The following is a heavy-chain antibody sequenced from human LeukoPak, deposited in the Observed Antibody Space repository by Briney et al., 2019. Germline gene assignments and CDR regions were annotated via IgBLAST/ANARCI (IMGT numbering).Heavy chain of an antibody. CDR1: GYTFTGYY. J-gene: IGHJ5*02. V-gene: IGHV1-2*02. CDR2: INPNSGGT. D-gene: IGHD6-6*01. CDR3: ARDRRKSSSSINWFNP. Sequence: GASVKVSCKASGYTFTGYYMHWVRQAPGQGLEWMGWINPNSGGTNYAQKFQGRATMTRDTSISTAYMELSRLRSDDTAVYYCARDRRKSSSSINWFNPWGQGTLVTVSS.